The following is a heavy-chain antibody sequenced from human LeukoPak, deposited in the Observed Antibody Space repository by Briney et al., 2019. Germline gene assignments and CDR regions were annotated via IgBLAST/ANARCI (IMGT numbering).Heavy chain of an antibody. D-gene: IGHD2-2*01. Sequence: PGGSLRLSCAASGFTFSSYGMHWVRQAPGKGLEWVAFIRYDGSNKYYADSVKGRFTISRDHSKNTLYLQMNSLRAEDTAVYYCAKDLSSTSLFLFDYWGQGTLVTVSS. CDR3: AKDLSSTSLFLFDY. V-gene: IGHV3-30*02. J-gene: IGHJ4*02. CDR2: IRYDGSNK. CDR1: GFTFSSYG.